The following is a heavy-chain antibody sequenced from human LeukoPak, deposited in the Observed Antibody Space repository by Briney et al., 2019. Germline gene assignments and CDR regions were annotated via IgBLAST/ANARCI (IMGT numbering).Heavy chain of an antibody. V-gene: IGHV5-51*01. J-gene: IGHJ3*01. CDR2: IYPGDSDT. Sequence: GESLKISCKGSGYSFTNYWIAWVRQMPGKGLEWMGVIYPGDSDTRYSASFQGQVTISADKSVRTAYLQWSSLKASDTAMYYCARPNITSYYDSRGYDAFDVWGQGTMVTVSS. CDR1: GYSFTNYW. CDR3: ARPNITSYYDSRGYDAFDV. D-gene: IGHD3-22*01.